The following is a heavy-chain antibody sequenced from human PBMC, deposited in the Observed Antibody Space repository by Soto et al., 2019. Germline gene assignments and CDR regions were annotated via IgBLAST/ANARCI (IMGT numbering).Heavy chain of an antibody. Sequence: SETLSLTCTVSGGSISSSSYYWGWIRQPPGKGLEWIGSIYYSGSTYYNQSLKSRVTISVDTSKNQFSLKLSSVTAADTAVYYWARHVLDYSNYDYYYYYGMDVWGQGTTVTVSS. D-gene: IGHD4-4*01. CDR1: GGSISSSSYY. CDR2: IYYSGST. CDR3: ARHVLDYSNYDYYYYYGMDV. J-gene: IGHJ6*02. V-gene: IGHV4-39*01.